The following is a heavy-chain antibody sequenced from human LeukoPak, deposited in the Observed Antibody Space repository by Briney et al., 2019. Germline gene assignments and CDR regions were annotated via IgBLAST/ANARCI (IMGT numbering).Heavy chain of an antibody. CDR3: ARAYGYSTGWYLSD. CDR2: IYSSGST. CDR1: GDSISSGDYY. J-gene: IGHJ4*02. Sequence: SETLSLTCTVSGDSISSGDYYWSWTRQPPGKGLEWIGYIYSSGSTYYNPSLKSRVIISVDTSKNQFSLKLSSVTAADTAVYYCARAYGYSTGWYLSDWGQGTLVTVSS. V-gene: IGHV4-30-4*01. D-gene: IGHD6-19*01.